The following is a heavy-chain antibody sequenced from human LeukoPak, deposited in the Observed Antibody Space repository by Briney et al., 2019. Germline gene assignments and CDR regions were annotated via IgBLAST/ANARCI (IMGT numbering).Heavy chain of an antibody. CDR2: INPSGGST. Sequence: ASVKVSCKASGYTFTSYYMHWVRQALGQGLEWMGIINPSGGSTSYAQKFQGRVTMTRDMSTSTVYMELSSLRSEDTAVYYCARDRKDGYNPSGYFDYWGQGTLVTVSS. CDR3: ARDRKDGYNPSGYFDY. V-gene: IGHV1-46*01. CDR1: GYTFTSYY. D-gene: IGHD5-24*01. J-gene: IGHJ4*02.